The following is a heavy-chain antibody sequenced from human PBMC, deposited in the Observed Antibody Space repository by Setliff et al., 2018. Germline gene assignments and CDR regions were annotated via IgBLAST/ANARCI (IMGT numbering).Heavy chain of an antibody. CDR3: ARDGAYCSGGSCYSFDY. J-gene: IGHJ4*02. D-gene: IGHD2-15*01. CDR2: IIPIFGTP. CDR1: TYIFNSYG. V-gene: IGHV1-69*13. Sequence: SVKVSCKASTYIFNSYGISWVRQAPGQGLEWMGAIIPIFGTPNYAQKFQDRVTITAGVSTSTAYMELSSLRSDDTAVYYCARDGAYCSGGSCYSFDYWGQGTPVTVSS.